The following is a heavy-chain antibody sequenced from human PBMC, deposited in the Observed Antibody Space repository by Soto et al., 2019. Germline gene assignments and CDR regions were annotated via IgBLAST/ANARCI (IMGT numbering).Heavy chain of an antibody. CDR1: GYTFTGYY. V-gene: IGHV1-2*02. J-gene: IGHJ4*02. CDR3: ASRIVVVTAAGEDY. CDR2: INPNSGGT. Sequence: ASVKVSCKASGYTFTGYYMHWVRQAPGQGLEWMGWINPNSGGTNYAQKFQGRVTITADESTSTAYMELSSLRSEDTAVYYCASRIVVVTAAGEDYWGQGTLVTVSS. D-gene: IGHD2-21*02.